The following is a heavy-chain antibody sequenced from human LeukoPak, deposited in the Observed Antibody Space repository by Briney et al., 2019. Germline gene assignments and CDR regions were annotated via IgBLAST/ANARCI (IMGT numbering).Heavy chain of an antibody. J-gene: IGHJ4*02. Sequence: QPGGSLRLSCAAPGFTFSSYAMSWVRQAPGKGLEWVSAISGSGGSTYYADSVKGRFTISRDNSKNTLYLQMNSLRAEDTAVYYCAKDRYYYYDSSGIFDYWGQGTLVTVSS. CDR3: AKDRYYYYDSSGIFDY. CDR2: ISGSGGST. V-gene: IGHV3-23*01. CDR1: GFTFSSYA. D-gene: IGHD3-22*01.